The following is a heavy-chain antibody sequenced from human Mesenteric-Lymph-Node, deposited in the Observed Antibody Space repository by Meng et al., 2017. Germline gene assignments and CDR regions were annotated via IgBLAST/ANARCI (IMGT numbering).Heavy chain of an antibody. Sequence: QVQLVQSGSELKEPGASVMVSCKASGYTFTTYAMSWVRQAPGQGLEWMGWINTNTGNPTYAQGFTGRFVFSLDTSVSTAYLQISSLKTEDTAVYYCARREAGLGELLKYWGQGTLVTVSS. D-gene: IGHD3-10*01. CDR1: GYTFTTYA. CDR3: ARREAGLGELLKY. V-gene: IGHV7-4-1*02. CDR2: INTNTGNP. J-gene: IGHJ4*02.